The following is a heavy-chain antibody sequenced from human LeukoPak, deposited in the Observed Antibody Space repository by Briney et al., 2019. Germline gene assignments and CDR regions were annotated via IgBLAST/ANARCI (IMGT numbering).Heavy chain of an antibody. CDR1: GYTFTGYY. D-gene: IGHD1-26*01. Sequence: ASVKVSCKASGYTFTGYYMHWVRQAPGQGLEWMGWINPNSGGTNYSQKFQGRVTMTRDTSISTAYMELSRLRSDDTAVYYCARDRDSGSYYDFDYWGQGTLVTVSS. V-gene: IGHV1-2*02. CDR2: INPNSGGT. CDR3: ARDRDSGSYYDFDY. J-gene: IGHJ4*02.